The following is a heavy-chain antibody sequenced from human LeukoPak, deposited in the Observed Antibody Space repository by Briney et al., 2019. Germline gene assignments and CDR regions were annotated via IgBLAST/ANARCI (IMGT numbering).Heavy chain of an antibody. D-gene: IGHD2-2*01. CDR3: ARAPYCSSTSCYGDY. Sequence: ASVKVSCKASGYTFTGYFIHWVRQAPGQGLEWMGWINPNSGVTKYAQKFQGRVTMTRDTSISTAYMELSRLRSDDTAVYYCARAPYCSSTSCYGDYWGQGTLVTVSS. CDR2: INPNSGVT. J-gene: IGHJ4*02. V-gene: IGHV1-2*02. CDR1: GYTFTGYF.